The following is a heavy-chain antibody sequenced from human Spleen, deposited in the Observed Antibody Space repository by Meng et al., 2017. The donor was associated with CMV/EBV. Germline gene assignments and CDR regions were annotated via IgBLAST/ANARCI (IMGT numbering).Heavy chain of an antibody. CDR2: IGGSSSYI. Sequence: SGFTFSNAWMSWVRQAPGKGLEWVSSIGGSSSYIWYADSIKGRFTISRDNAKNSLYLQMNSLRDEDTAVYYCARDRSGRDSGWNFDYWGQGTLVTVSS. V-gene: IGHV3-21*01. J-gene: IGHJ4*02. CDR1: GFTFSNAW. CDR3: ARDRSGRDSGWNFDY. D-gene: IGHD6-19*01.